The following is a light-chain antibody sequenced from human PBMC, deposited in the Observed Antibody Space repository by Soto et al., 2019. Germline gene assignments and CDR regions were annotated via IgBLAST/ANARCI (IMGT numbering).Light chain of an antibody. CDR3: QSYDSSLSGYVV. Sequence: QSVLTQPPSVSGAPGQRVTISCTGSSSNIGAGYDVHWYQQLPGTAPKLLIYGNSNRPSGVPDRFSGSKSGTSASLAITGLQAKDEADYYCQSYDSSLSGYVVFGGGTELTVL. CDR1: SSNIGAGYD. CDR2: GNS. V-gene: IGLV1-40*01. J-gene: IGLJ2*01.